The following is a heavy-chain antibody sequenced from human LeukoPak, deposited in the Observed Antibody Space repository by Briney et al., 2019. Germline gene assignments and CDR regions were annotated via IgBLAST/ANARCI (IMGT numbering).Heavy chain of an antibody. CDR3: ARDTGNYPHVAFDI. D-gene: IGHD1-7*01. Sequence: SETLSLTFAVYGGSFSGYYWSWIRQPPGKGLEWIGNIYYSGSTYYNPSLKSRVTISVDTSKNQFSLKLSSVTAADTAVYCCARDTGNYPHVAFDIWGQGTLVTVSS. J-gene: IGHJ3*02. CDR2: IYYSGST. V-gene: IGHV4-34*11. CDR1: GGSFSGYY.